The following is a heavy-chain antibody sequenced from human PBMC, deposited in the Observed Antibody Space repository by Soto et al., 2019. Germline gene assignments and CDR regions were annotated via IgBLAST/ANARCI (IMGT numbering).Heavy chain of an antibody. D-gene: IGHD3-22*01. CDR3: VKDDGGYPSTAPH. V-gene: IGHV3-23*01. J-gene: IGHJ4*02. CDR1: GITISNYP. CDR2: ISGSGDRT. Sequence: EAQLLESGGGLVQPGGSLRLSCAASGITISNYPMSWVRQAPGKGLDWVSGISGSGDRTYYADSAKGRFTISKDISRNSLSLQLGSLGVEDTAVYFCVKDDGGYPSTAPHWGQGTLVTVSS.